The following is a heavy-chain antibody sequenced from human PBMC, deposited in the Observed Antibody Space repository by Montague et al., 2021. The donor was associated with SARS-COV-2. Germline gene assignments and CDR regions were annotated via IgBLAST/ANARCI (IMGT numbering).Heavy chain of an antibody. CDR2: IYYSGST. CDR1: GGSISSGGYY. D-gene: IGHD3-22*01. V-gene: IGHV4-31*03. CDR3: ARAATITMIVVVIDAFDI. J-gene: IGHJ3*02. Sequence: TLSLTCTVSGGSISSGGYYWSWIRQHPGKGLEWSGYIYYSGSTYYNPSLKIRVTISVDTYKNQFSLKLSSVTAADTDVYYCARAATITMIVVVIDAFDIWGQGTMVTVSS.